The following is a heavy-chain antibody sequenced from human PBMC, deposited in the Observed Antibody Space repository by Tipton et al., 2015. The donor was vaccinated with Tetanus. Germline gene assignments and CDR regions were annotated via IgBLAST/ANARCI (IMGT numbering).Heavy chain of an antibody. V-gene: IGHV4-34*01. D-gene: IGHD3-3*02. CDR3: AREPGTPIFGVVLKGNDANDI. CDR2: ASHTVST. J-gene: IGHJ3*02. Sequence: TLSLTCAVSGGPISDYYWSWIRQPPGKGLERIGEASHTVSTNYNPSLNSRLTISIDSSKSQFSLRLTSVTAADTAVYYCAREPGTPIFGVVLKGNDANDIWGQGTMVAVSS. CDR1: GGPISDYY.